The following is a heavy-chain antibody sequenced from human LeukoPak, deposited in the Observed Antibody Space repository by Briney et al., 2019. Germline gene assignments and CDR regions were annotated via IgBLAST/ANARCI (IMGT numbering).Heavy chain of an antibody. CDR1: GFTFSSYA. CDR2: ISGSGGST. V-gene: IGHV3-23*01. CDR3: AKDTYYYDSSALPPPY. Sequence: GGSLRLSCAASGFTFSSYAMSWVRQAPGKGLEWVSAISGSGGSTYYADSVKGRFTISRDNSKNTLYLQMNSLRAEDTAVYYCAKDTYYYDSSALPPPYWGQGTLVTVSS. D-gene: IGHD3-22*01. J-gene: IGHJ4*02.